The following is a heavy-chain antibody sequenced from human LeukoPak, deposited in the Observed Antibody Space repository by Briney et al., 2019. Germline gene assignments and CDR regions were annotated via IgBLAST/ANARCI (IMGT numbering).Heavy chain of an antibody. J-gene: IGHJ5*02. CDR2: ISAYNGNT. Sequence: ASVKVSCKASGYTFSSHGISWVRQAPGQGLEWVGWISAYNGNTDYAQRFQGRVTVTTDTSTSTAYLHLRSLRSDDTAVYYCTRDTGYPDWFDPWGQGTLVTVSS. CDR3: TRDTGYPDWFDP. V-gene: IGHV1-18*01. CDR1: GYTFSSHG. D-gene: IGHD3-9*01.